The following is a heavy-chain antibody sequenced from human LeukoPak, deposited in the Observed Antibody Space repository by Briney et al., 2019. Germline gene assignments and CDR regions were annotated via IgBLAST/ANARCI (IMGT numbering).Heavy chain of an antibody. CDR1: GYTFTSYG. J-gene: IGHJ6*03. D-gene: IGHD5-12*01. CDR2: ISAYNGNT. Sequence: ASVKVSCKASGYTFTSYGISWVRQAPGQGLEWMGWISAYNGNTNYAQKLQGRVTMTTDTSTSTAYMELRSLRSDDTAVYYCARDGQNGYAYLLAYYMDVWGKGTTVAVSS. V-gene: IGHV1-18*01. CDR3: ARDGQNGYAYLLAYYMDV.